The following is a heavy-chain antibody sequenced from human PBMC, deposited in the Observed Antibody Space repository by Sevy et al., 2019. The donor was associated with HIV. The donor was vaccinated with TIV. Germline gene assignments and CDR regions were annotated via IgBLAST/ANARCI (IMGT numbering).Heavy chain of an antibody. CDR1: GFTFSSYS. D-gene: IGHD2-15*01. Sequence: GGSLRLSCAASGFTFSSYSMNWVRQAPGKGLEWVSSISSSSSYIYYADSVKGRFTISRDNSKNTVYLQMNSLRAEDTAVYYCARAGDIVEVVAHYGMDVWGQGTTVTVSS. CDR2: ISSSSSYI. J-gene: IGHJ6*02. CDR3: ARAGDIVEVVAHYGMDV. V-gene: IGHV3-21*01.